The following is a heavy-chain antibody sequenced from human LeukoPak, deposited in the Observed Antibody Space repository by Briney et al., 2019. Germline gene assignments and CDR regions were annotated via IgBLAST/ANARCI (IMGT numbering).Heavy chain of an antibody. CDR1: GGSFSGYY. V-gene: IGHV4-34*01. CDR2: INHSGST. D-gene: IGHD6-13*01. J-gene: IGHJ5*02. Sequence: SETLSLTCAVYGGSFSGYYWSWIRQPPGKGLEWIGEINHSGSTNYNPSLKSRVTISVDTSKNQFSLKLSSVTAADTAVYYCARVYGSSWFRLWFDPWGQGTLVTVSS. CDR3: ARVYGSSWFRLWFDP.